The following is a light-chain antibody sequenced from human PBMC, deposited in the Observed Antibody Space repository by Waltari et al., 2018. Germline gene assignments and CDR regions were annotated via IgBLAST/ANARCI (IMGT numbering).Light chain of an antibody. Sequence: QSVLTQPPSASGTPGQTVTSPCSGSSSTIGRDTVTWYQQVPGTAPKPLIHVNDQRPSGVPDRFSGSKSGTSASLAITGLQSEDEADYYCATWDDSLNGRVFGGGTKLTVL. CDR3: ATWDDSLNGRV. J-gene: IGLJ3*02. V-gene: IGLV1-44*01. CDR1: SSTIGRDT. CDR2: VND.